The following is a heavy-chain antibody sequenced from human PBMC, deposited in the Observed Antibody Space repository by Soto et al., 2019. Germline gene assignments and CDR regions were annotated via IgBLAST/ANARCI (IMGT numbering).Heavy chain of an antibody. CDR2: ISSSSSTI. CDR3: AAGTGRTDLDY. J-gene: IGHJ4*02. D-gene: IGHD1-1*01. Sequence: PGGSLRLSCAASGFTFSSYSMNWVRQAPGKGLEWVSYISSSSSTIYYADSVKGRFTISRDNAKNTLYLQMSSLNTEDTAVYYCAAGTGRTDLDYWGQGTLVTVSS. CDR1: GFTFSSYS. V-gene: IGHV3-48*01.